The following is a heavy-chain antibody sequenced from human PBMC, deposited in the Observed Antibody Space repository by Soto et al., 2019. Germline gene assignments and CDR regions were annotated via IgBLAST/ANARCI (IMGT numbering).Heavy chain of an antibody. CDR3: ARSELSGYSYFDYGMDV. D-gene: IGHD3-3*01. Sequence: GGSLRLSCAASGFTFSTYEMNWVRQAPGKGLEWVSYISSSGSTMYYADSVKGRFTISRDNAKNSLYLQMNSLRAEDTAVYYCARSELSGYSYFDYGMDVWGRGTTVTVSS. CDR1: GFTFSTYE. CDR2: ISSSGSTM. J-gene: IGHJ6*02. V-gene: IGHV3-48*03.